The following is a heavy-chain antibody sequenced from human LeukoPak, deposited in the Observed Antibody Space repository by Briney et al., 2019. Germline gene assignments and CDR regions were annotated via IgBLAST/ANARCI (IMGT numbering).Heavy chain of an antibody. CDR3: ARDPSNSGSYYVFDY. CDR1: GFTFGSFA. D-gene: IGHD1-26*01. J-gene: IGHJ4*02. V-gene: IGHV3-30*04. CDR2: VSDDGSNE. Sequence: GGSLRLSCAASGFTFGSFAMHWVRQAPGKGLEWVAVVSDDGSNEYYADSVKGRSTMSRHNSKNTLYLQMNSLRSEDTAVYYCARDPSNSGSYYVFDYWGQGTLVTVSS.